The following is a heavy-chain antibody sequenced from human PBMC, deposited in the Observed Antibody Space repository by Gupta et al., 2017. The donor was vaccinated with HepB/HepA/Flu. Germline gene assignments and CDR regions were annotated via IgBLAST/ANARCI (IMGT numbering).Heavy chain of an antibody. Sequence: EVQLVESGGGLVQPGGSLRLSCAASGFTFSTYWMSWVRQAPGKGLEWVANIKQDGSEKYYVDSGKGRFTISRDNAKNSLYLQMNSLRDEDTGVYYCARAWMWFGEPHYYYGMDVWGQGTTVTVSS. CDR1: GFTFSTYW. J-gene: IGHJ6*02. V-gene: IGHV3-7*01. D-gene: IGHD3-10*01. CDR3: ARAWMWFGEPHYYYGMDV. CDR2: IKQDGSEK.